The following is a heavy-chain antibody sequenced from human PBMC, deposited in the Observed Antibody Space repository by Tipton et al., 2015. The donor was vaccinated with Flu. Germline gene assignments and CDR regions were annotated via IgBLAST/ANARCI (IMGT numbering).Heavy chain of an antibody. CDR3: ARGRGNSGSRYSDY. J-gene: IGHJ4*02. V-gene: IGHV3-7*01. CDR2: IKQDGSEK. Sequence: SLRLSCAASGFTFSSYWMSWVRQAPGKGLEWVANIKQDGSEKYYVDSVKGRFTISRDNAKNSLYLQMNSLRAEDTAVYYCARGRGNSGSRYSDYWGQGTLVTVSS. CDR1: GFTFSSYW. D-gene: IGHD6-13*01.